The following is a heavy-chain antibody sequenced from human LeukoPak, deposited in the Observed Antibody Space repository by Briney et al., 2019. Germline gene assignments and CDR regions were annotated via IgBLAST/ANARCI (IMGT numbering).Heavy chain of an antibody. J-gene: IGHJ6*02. CDR1: GFTFSSYA. Sequence: GGSLRPSCAASGFTFSSYAMSWVRQAPGKGLEWVSAISGSGGSTYYADSVKGRFTISRDNSKNTLYLQMNSLRAEDTAVYYCAKGLGWEWLAYYYYYGMDVWGQGTTVTVSS. CDR3: AKGLGWEWLAYYYYYGMDV. V-gene: IGHV3-23*01. CDR2: ISGSGGST. D-gene: IGHD6-19*01.